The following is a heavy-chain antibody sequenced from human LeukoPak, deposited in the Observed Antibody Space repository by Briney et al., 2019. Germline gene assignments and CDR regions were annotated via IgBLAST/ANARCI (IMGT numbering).Heavy chain of an antibody. CDR3: ARGNVDTAIYYYYGMDV. V-gene: IGHV1-18*01. D-gene: IGHD5-18*01. CDR2: ISAYNGNT. Sequence: VASVKVSCKASGYTFTSYGISWVRQASGQGLEWMGWISAYNGNTNYAQKLQGRVTMTTDTSTSTAYMELRSLRSDDTAVYYCARGNVDTAIYYYYGMDVWGQGTTVTVSS. CDR1: GYTFTSYG. J-gene: IGHJ6*02.